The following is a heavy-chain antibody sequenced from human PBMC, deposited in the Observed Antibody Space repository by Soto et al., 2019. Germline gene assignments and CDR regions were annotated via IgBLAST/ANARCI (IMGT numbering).Heavy chain of an antibody. CDR3: AKRGSGSYYDY. Sequence: EVQLLESGGGLVQPGGSLRLSCAASGFTFSSYAMRWVRQAPVKGLEWVSAISGSGGNTYYEDSVKGRFTISRDNSKNTQYVQMNSLKAEDTAVDYCAKRGSGSYYDYWGQGTLVTVSS. CDR2: ISGSGGNT. CDR1: GFTFSSYA. D-gene: IGHD1-26*01. J-gene: IGHJ4*02. V-gene: IGHV3-23*01.